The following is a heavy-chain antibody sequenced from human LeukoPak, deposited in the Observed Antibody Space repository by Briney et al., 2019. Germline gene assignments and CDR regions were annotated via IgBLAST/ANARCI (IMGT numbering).Heavy chain of an antibody. CDR2: ISAYNGNT. V-gene: IGHV1-18*01. CDR1: GYTFTSYG. Sequence: GASVKVSCKASGYTFTSYGISWVRQAPGRGLEWMGWISAYNGNTNYAQKLQGRVTMTTDTSTSTAYMELRSLRSDDTAVYYCARAGDHSSGWYEGDRFDPWGQGTLVTVSS. CDR3: ARAGDHSSGWYEGDRFDP. J-gene: IGHJ5*02. D-gene: IGHD6-19*01.